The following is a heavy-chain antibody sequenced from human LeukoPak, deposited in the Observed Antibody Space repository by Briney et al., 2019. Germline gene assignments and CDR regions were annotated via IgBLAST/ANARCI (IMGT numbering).Heavy chain of an antibody. D-gene: IGHD3-22*01. CDR2: ICSSGNTI. Sequence: GGSLRLSCVASQFTFSSYEMNWVRQAPGKGLEWVSYICSSGNTIYYADSVKGRFTISKDNAKNSLYLQMSSLRAEDTAIYYCARDDSSGSYFFDYWGQGTLVTVSS. CDR1: QFTFSSYE. V-gene: IGHV3-48*03. J-gene: IGHJ4*02. CDR3: ARDDSSGSYFFDY.